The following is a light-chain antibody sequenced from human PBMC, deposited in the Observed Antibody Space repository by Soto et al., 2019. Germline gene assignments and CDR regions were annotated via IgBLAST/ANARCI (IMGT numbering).Light chain of an antibody. J-gene: IGKJ2*01. CDR2: DAS. CDR1: QSISSW. CDR3: QQFKT. V-gene: IGKV1-5*01. Sequence: DIQMTQSPSTLSASVGDRVTITCRASQSISSWLDWYQQKPGKAPKLLIYDASSLESGVPSRFSGSGSGTEFTLPISSLQPDDFSTYYCQQFKTFGQGTKLEI.